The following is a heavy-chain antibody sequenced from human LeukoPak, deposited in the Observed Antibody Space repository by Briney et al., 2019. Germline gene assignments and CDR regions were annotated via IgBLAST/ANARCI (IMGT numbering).Heavy chain of an antibody. J-gene: IGHJ4*02. CDR1: GGSISSSSYY. V-gene: IGHV4-39*07. D-gene: IGHD4-11*01. Sequence: SETLSLTCTVSGGSISSSSYYWGWIRQPPGKGLEWIGSIYSSGNTYYNPSLMSRVTISVDTSKNQFSLKLSSVTAADTAVYYCARDRGGDSNYVGFDYWGQGTLVTVSS. CDR3: ARDRGGDSNYVGFDY. CDR2: IYSSGNT.